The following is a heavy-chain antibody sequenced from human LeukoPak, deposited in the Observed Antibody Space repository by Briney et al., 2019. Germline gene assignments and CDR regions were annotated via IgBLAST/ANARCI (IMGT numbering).Heavy chain of an antibody. CDR2: INPNSGGT. CDR3: AVPPHCSSTSCYNGFDY. J-gene: IGHJ4*02. CDR1: GYTFTGYY. D-gene: IGHD2-2*02. V-gene: IGHV1-2*02. Sequence: ASVKVSCKASGYTFTGYYMHWARQAPGQGLEWMGWINPNSGGTNYAQKFQGRVTMTRDTSISTACMELSRLRSDDTAVYYCAVPPHCSSTSCYNGFDYWGQGTLVTVSS.